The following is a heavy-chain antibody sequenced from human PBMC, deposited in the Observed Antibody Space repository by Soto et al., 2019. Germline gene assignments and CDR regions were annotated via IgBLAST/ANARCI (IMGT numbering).Heavy chain of an antibody. CDR2: IYYSGNT. CDR3: ATMGTPATGLYFFDY. D-gene: IGHD2-15*01. CDR1: GGSISSGDCY. V-gene: IGHV4-31*03. Sequence: TSETLSLTCTVSGGSISSGDCYWSWLRQHPGKGLEWIGYIYYSGNTYYNPSLKSRVTISVDTSKNQFSLKLSSVTAADTAVYYCATMGTPATGLYFFDYGGQGSLVTVSS. J-gene: IGHJ4*02.